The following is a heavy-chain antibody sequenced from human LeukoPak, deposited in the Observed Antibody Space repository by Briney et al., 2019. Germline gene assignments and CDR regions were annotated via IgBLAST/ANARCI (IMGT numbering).Heavy chain of an antibody. CDR2: INWNGGST. CDR3: AKSLSSGWAFDI. D-gene: IGHD3-22*01. V-gene: IGHV3-20*04. Sequence: GGSLKLSCAASGFTFDDYGMSWVRQAPGKGLEWVSGINWNGGSTGYADSVKGRFTISRDNAKNSLYLQMNSLRAEDTAVYYCAKSLSSGWAFDIWGQGTMVTVSS. CDR1: GFTFDDYG. J-gene: IGHJ3*02.